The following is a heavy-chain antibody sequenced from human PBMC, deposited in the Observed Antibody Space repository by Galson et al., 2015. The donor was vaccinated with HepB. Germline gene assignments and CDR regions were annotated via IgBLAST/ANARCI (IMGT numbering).Heavy chain of an antibody. D-gene: IGHD3-10*01. CDR1: GFSFSSYV. CDR3: AKVDPTNVYYGSGMLLGPNDY. CDR2: LSGGGDTT. J-gene: IGHJ4*02. V-gene: IGHV3-23*01. Sequence: SLRLSCAASGFSFSSYVMRWVRQAPGKGLEGVSALSGGGDTTYSADSVKGRFTISRDNSKSTLYLQMNSLSAEDTAVYYCAKVDPTNVYYGSGMLLGPNDYWGQGTLVTVSS.